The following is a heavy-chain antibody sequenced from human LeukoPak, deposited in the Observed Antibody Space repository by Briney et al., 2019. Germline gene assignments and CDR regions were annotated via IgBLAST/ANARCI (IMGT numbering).Heavy chain of an antibody. CDR3: AKAQGPIGYRRYYGMDV. CDR2: IYYSGST. CDR1: GDSISSGSYY. V-gene: IGHV4-39*07. D-gene: IGHD6-13*01. Sequence: SETLSLTCTVSGDSISSGSYYWVWIRQPPGKGLEWIGSIYYSGSTNYNPSLKSRVTISVDTSKNQFSLKLSSVTAADTAMYYCAKAQGPIGYRRYYGMDVWGQGTTVTVSS. J-gene: IGHJ6*02.